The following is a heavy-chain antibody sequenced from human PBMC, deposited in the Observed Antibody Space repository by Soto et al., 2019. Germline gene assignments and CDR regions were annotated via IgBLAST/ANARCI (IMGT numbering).Heavy chain of an antibody. CDR2: IYYSGST. V-gene: IGHV4-39*01. CDR3: ARPGSAAFEI. D-gene: IGHD6-25*01. J-gene: IGHJ3*02. CDR1: GGSISSSSYY. Sequence: QLQLQESGPGLVKPSETLSLTCTVSGGSISSSSYYWGWIRQPPGKGLEWIGSIYYSGSTYYNPSIKSRVTISVDTSKKQSSLKLSSVTAADTAVYYCARPGSAAFEIWGQGTMVTVSS.